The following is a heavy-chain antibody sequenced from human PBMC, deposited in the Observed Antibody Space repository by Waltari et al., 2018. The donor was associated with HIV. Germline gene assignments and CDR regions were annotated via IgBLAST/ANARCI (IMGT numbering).Heavy chain of an antibody. J-gene: IGHJ4*02. D-gene: IGHD3-22*01. CDR1: GFTFSRFP. CDR2: ISSEGSNK. V-gene: IGHV3-30-3*02. CDR3: VKSNNSAWHNFVD. Sequence: QVQLVESGGGVVQPGKSLGLSCAASGFTFSRFPMHWVRQVPGKGLEWVATISSEGSNKFCADSLRGRCNISRDNSKNTLYLHMSSLRPEDTSVYYCVKSNNSAWHNFVDWGQGTLVTVSS.